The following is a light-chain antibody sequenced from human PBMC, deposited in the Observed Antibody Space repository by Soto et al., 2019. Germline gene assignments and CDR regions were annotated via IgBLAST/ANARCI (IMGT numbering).Light chain of an antibody. J-gene: IGLJ2*01. CDR2: EVT. Sequence: QSALTQPPSASGSPGQSVIISCTGTSSDVGGHEYVSWYQQHPGKAPKLLIFEVTARPSGVPDRFSGSKSGNTASLTVSGLQTEDEADYYCSSYAGNNNLIFGGGTKLTVL. CDR1: SSDVGGHEY. V-gene: IGLV2-8*01. CDR3: SSYAGNNNLI.